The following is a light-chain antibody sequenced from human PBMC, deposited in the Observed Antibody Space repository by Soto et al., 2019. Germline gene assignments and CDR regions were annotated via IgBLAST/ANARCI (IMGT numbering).Light chain of an antibody. Sequence: QSALRQPPSASGSPGQSVTISCTGTSSDVGAYNYVSWYQHHPGKAPILVIREVSERPSGVPDRFSGSKSGNTASLTVSGLQADDEAEYYCSSYAGSYGHVFGTGTKLTVL. J-gene: IGLJ1*01. V-gene: IGLV2-8*01. CDR1: SSDVGAYNY. CDR2: EVS. CDR3: SSYAGSYGHV.